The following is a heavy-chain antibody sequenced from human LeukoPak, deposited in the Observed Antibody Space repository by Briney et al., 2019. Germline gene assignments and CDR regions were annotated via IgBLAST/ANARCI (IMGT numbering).Heavy chain of an antibody. D-gene: IGHD6-19*01. CDR2: IYPGDSDT. Sequence: GESLNTSCQGPGYRFTSYWFGWVRQMPGKGLGWMGIIYPGDSDTRYSPSFQGQSTISADKSISTAYLQWSSLKDSATPMYFFARQGSGWHESDDWGQRTLVTV. CDR3: ARQGSGWHESDD. CDR1: GYRFTSYW. J-gene: IGHJ4*01. V-gene: IGHV5-51*01.